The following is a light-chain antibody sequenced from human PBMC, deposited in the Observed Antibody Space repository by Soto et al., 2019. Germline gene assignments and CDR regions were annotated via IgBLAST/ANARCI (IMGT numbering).Light chain of an antibody. CDR1: SSDVGDYKF. V-gene: IGLV2-8*01. CDR3: SSYAGNNNVV. CDR2: EVS. J-gene: IGLJ2*01. Sequence: QSALTQPPSASGSPGQPVTISCTGTSSDVGDYKFVSWYQQHPGKAPKLLIYEVSRRPSGVPDRFSGSKSGNTASLTVSGLQAEDEADYYCSSYAGNNNVVFGGGTQLTVL.